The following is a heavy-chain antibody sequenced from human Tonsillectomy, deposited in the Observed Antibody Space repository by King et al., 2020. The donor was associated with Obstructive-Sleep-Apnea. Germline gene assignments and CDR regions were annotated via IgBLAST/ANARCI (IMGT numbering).Heavy chain of an antibody. CDR3: ARDIAAAGKGLFDY. D-gene: IGHD6-13*01. Sequence: DVQLVESGGGLVQPGGSLRLSCAASGFTFSNYWMHCVRQAPGRGLVWVSHINNDGSTTTYADSVKGRFTISRDNAKNTLSLHMNSLRAEDTAVYYCARDIAAAGKGLFDYWGQGTLVTVSS. V-gene: IGHV3-74*03. CDR1: GFTFSNYW. CDR2: INNDGSTT. J-gene: IGHJ4*02.